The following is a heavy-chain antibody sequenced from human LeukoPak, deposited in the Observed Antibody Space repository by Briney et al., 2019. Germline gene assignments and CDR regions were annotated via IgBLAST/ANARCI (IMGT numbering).Heavy chain of an antibody. CDR3: ARDLDIAMAHLDY. J-gene: IGHJ4*02. D-gene: IGHD5-18*01. CDR1: GFTFSSYA. CDR2: ISYDGSNK. Sequence: GGSLRLSCAASGFTFSSYAMHWVRQAPGKGLEWVAVISYDGSNKYYADSVKGRFTISRDNSKNTLYLQMNSLRAEDTAVYYCARDLDIAMAHLDYWGQGTLVTVSS. V-gene: IGHV3-30-3*01.